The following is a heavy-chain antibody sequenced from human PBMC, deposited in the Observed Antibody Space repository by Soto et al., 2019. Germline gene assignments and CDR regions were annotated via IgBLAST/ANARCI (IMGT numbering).Heavy chain of an antibody. Sequence: PGGSLRLSCAASGFTFSSYAMSWVRQAPGKGLEWFSAISGSGGSTYYADSVKGRFTISRDNSKNTLYLQMNSLRAEDTAVYYCAKSVELWFKEGYYFDYWGQGTLVTVSS. J-gene: IGHJ4*02. CDR1: GFTFSSYA. CDR3: AKSVELWFKEGYYFDY. CDR2: ISGSGGST. D-gene: IGHD5-18*01. V-gene: IGHV3-23*01.